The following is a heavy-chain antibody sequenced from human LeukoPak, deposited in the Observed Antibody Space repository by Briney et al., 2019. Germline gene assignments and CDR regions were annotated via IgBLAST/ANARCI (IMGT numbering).Heavy chain of an antibody. D-gene: IGHD3-10*01. J-gene: IGHJ6*03. Sequence: ASVKVSCKASGYTFTSYYMHWVRQATGQGLEWMGWMNPNSGNTGYAQKFQGRVTMTRNTSISTAYMELSSLRSEDTAVYYCARGPRGYGSGSYYNVLYYYYYYMDVWGKGTTVTISS. CDR3: ARGPRGYGSGSYYNVLYYYYYYMDV. V-gene: IGHV1-8*02. CDR2: MNPNSGNT. CDR1: GYTFTSYY.